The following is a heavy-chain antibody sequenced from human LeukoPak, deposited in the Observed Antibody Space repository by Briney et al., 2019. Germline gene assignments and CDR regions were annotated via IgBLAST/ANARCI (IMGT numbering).Heavy chain of an antibody. J-gene: IGHJ3*02. CDR3: AREIGQLGGGFDI. D-gene: IGHD1-1*01. Sequence: GGSLRLSCAASGFTVSSNYMSWVRQAPGKGLEWVSVIYSGDSTYYADSVKGRFTISRDNPKNTLNLQMNSLRAEDTAVYYCAREIGQLGGGFDIWGQGTMVTVSS. CDR2: IYSGDST. CDR1: GFTVSSNY. V-gene: IGHV3-66*01.